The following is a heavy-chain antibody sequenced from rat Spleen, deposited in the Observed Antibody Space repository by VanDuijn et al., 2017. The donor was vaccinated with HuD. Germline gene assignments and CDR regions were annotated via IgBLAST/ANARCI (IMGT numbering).Heavy chain of an antibody. Sequence: QVQLKESGPVLVQASETLSLTCIVSGFSLEKYGVIWVRQPPGKGLEWIAAISTGGNTYYNSALRSRLSISRDTSKSQVFLNVNSLQTEDTATYFCIRESLPGYNSHWFVYWGQGTLVTVSS. V-gene: IGHV2S12*01. J-gene: IGHJ3*01. CDR1: GFSLEKYG. CDR2: ISTGGNT. D-gene: IGHD1-4*01. CDR3: IRESLPGYNSHWFVY.